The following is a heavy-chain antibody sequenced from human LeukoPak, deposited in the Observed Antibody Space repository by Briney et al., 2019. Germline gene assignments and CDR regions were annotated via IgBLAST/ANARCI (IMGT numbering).Heavy chain of an antibody. Sequence: ASVKVSCKASGYTFTSYAMNWVRQAPGQGLEWMGWINTNTGNPTYAQGFTGRFVFSLDTSVSTAYLQISSLKAEDTAVYYCARGGMGLRIVLEGNYYYYYMDVWGKGTTVTVSS. J-gene: IGHJ6*03. CDR1: GYTFTSYA. CDR3: ARGGMGLRIVLEGNYYYYYMDV. CDR2: INTNTGNP. V-gene: IGHV7-4-1*02. D-gene: IGHD5-12*01.